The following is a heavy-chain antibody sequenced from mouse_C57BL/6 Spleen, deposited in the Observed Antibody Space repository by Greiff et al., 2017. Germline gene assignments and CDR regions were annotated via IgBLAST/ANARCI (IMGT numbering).Heavy chain of an antibody. CDR2: IDPSDSYT. V-gene: IGHV1-50*01. J-gene: IGHJ3*01. Sequence: QVQLQQPGAELVKPGASVKLSCKASGYTFTSYWMQWVKQRPGQGLEWIGEIDPSDSYTNYNQKFKGKATLTVDTSSSTAYMQLSSLTSEDSAVYYCARKDYGSSDWGQGTLVTVSA. D-gene: IGHD1-1*01. CDR3: ARKDYGSSD. CDR1: GYTFTSYW.